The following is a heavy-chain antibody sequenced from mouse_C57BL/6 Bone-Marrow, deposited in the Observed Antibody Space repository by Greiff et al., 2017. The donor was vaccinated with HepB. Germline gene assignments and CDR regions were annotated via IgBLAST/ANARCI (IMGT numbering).Heavy chain of an antibody. Sequence: EVMLVESGGGLVQPGGSLSLSCAASGFTFTDYYMSWVRQPPGKALEWLGFIRNKANGYTTEYSASVKGRFTISRDNSQSILYLQMNALRAEDSATYYCARYNLPYFFDYWGQGTTLTVSS. J-gene: IGHJ2*01. V-gene: IGHV7-3*01. CDR1: GFTFTDYY. CDR3: ARYNLPYFFDY. CDR2: IRNKANGYTT.